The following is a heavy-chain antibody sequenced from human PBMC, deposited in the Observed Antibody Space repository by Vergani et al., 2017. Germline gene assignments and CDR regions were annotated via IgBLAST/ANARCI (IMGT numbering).Heavy chain of an antibody. Sequence: QVQLQEWGAGLLKTSETLSLTCGVSGGSFSDYYWSWIRQAPGMGLEWIGGVNHGGRTNYNPSLKSRVSISVDTSKNQFSLQLTSVTAADSALYFCASIARAPTRRNPPPDYGGQGILVTVSS. CDR2: VNHGGRT. D-gene: IGHD3-16*02. CDR3: ASIARAPTRRNPPPDY. J-gene: IGHJ4*02. V-gene: IGHV4-34*01. CDR1: GGSFSDYY.